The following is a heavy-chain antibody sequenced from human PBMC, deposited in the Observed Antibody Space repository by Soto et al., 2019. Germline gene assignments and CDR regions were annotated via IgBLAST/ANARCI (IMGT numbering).Heavy chain of an antibody. J-gene: IGHJ6*02. CDR3: ARVGAAAGTPEYYYGMDV. CDR1: GGTFSSYA. Sequence: QVQLVQSGAEVKKPGSSVKVSCKASGGTFSSYAISWVRQAPGQGLEWMGGIIPIFGTANSAQKFQGRVTINADESRSTAYMELSSLRSEDTAVYYCARVGAAAGTPEYYYGMDVWGQGTTVTVSS. V-gene: IGHV1-69*12. CDR2: IIPIFGTA. D-gene: IGHD6-13*01.